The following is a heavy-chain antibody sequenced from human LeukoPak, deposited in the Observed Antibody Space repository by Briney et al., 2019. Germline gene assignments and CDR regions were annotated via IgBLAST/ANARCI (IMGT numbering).Heavy chain of an antibody. CDR3: ARFEYGSAAFDI. D-gene: IGHD4-17*01. J-gene: IGHJ3*02. V-gene: IGHV4-34*01. CDR1: GGSISSHY. Sequence: KPSETLSLTCTVSGGSISSHYWSWIRQPPGKGLEWIGEINHSGSTNYNPSLKSRVTISVDTSKNQFSLKLSSVTAADTAVYYCARFEYGSAAFDIWGQGTMVTVSS. CDR2: INHSGST.